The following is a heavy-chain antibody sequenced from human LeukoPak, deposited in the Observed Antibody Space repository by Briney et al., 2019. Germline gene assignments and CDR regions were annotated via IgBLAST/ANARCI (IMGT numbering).Heavy chain of an antibody. J-gene: IGHJ4*02. CDR1: GFTFSSYE. Sequence: PGGSLRLSCAASGFTFSSYEMNWVRQAPGKGLEWVSYISSSGSTIYYADSVKGRFTISRDNAKNSLYLQMNSLRAEDTAVYYCARGRYYYDSSGYYPLFDYWGQGTLVTVSS. CDR2: ISSSGSTI. CDR3: ARGRYYYDSSGYYPLFDY. D-gene: IGHD3-22*01. V-gene: IGHV3-48*03.